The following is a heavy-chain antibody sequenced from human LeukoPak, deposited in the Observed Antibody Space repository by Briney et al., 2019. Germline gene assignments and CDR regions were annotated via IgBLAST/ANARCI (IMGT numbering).Heavy chain of an antibody. CDR3: ARSDTWGGVIAFDAFDI. Sequence: SGTLSLTCSVSAGSISNYYWRWLRQPPGMRMEWIGYIFYSGSTNYNPSLKSRVTISLDTPKKEFSLKLSSVTAADTAVYYCARSDTWGGVIAFDAFDIWGPGTMVTVSS. CDR1: AGSISNYY. J-gene: IGHJ3*02. D-gene: IGHD3-16*02. V-gene: IGHV4-59*01. CDR2: IFYSGST.